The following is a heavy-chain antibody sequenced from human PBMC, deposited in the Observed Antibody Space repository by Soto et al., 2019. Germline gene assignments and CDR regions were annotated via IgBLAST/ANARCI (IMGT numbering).Heavy chain of an antibody. J-gene: IGHJ6*02. CDR1: GFSFSNYA. CDR2: ISGSGAGT. D-gene: IGHD1-26*01. V-gene: IGHV3-23*01. Sequence: EVQLLESGGTLVQVGGSLRLSCVASGFSFSNYAVTWVRQAPGKGLEWVSAISGSGAGTYYADSVKGRFTISRDNSKNTVHLQMNSLRVEDTAVYHCAKRIKSGSNYGGNAMDVWGQGTTAIVS. CDR3: AKRIKSGSNYGGNAMDV.